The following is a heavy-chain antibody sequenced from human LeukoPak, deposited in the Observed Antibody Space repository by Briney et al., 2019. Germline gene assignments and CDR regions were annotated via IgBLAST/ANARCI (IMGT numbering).Heavy chain of an antibody. V-gene: IGHV4-4*02. CDR3: ARYHPDYYDSSGYTFGY. D-gene: IGHD3-22*01. CDR1: GGSISSSNW. CDR2: IYHSGST. J-gene: IGHJ4*02. Sequence: SETLSLTCAVSGGSISSSNWWSWVRQPPGKGLEWIGEIYHSGSTNYNPSLKSRVTISVDKSKNQFSLKLSSVTAADTAVYYCARYHPDYYDSSGYTFGYWGQGTLVTVSS.